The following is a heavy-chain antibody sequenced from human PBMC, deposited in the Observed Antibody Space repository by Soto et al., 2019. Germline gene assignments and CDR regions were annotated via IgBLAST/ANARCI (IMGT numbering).Heavy chain of an antibody. D-gene: IGHD3-16*02. CDR3: ARQYRRYDY. J-gene: IGHJ4*02. CDR2: IYYSGST. V-gene: IGHV4-39*01. CDR1: GGSISGSNYY. Sequence: SETLSLTCTVSGGSISGSNYYWGWIRQPPGKGLEWIGSIYYSGSTHCNPSLKSRVTISVDTSKNQFSLKLSSVTAADTAMYYCARQYRRYDYWGQGTLVTVSS.